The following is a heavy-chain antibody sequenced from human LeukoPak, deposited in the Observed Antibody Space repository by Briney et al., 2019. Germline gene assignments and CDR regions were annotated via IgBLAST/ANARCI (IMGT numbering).Heavy chain of an antibody. J-gene: IGHJ4*01. Sequence: AGGSLRLSCAVSGFTFSDFWMNWVRRSPGKGLEWVASINQNGGETSYVASVKGRFTISRDNPKNSLYLQMSGLRAEDTAVYYCARDGTAPGLYFDLWGQGTLVTVSS. CDR2: INQNGGET. D-gene: IGHD6-13*01. CDR1: GFTFSDFW. V-gene: IGHV3-7*01. CDR3: ARDGTAPGLYFDL.